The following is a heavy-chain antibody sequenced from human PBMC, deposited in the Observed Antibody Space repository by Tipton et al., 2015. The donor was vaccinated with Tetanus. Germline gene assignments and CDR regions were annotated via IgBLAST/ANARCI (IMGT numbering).Heavy chain of an antibody. CDR3: ARGLPREPFYFDY. CDR1: GGSISNYY. V-gene: IGHV4-59*01. J-gene: IGHJ4*02. Sequence: TLSLTCTVSGGSISNYYWNWIRQSPGKGLEWLGNIYYSGDTDYNPSLQSRATISLDTAKNHFSLRLSSVTAADTAVYFCARGLPREPFYFDYWGQGKQVIVSS. CDR2: IYYSGDT. D-gene: IGHD1-26*01.